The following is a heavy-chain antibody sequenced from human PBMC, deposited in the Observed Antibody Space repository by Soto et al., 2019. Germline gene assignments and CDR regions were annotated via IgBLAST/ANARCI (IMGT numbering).Heavy chain of an antibody. CDR3: ARDRDDYGDIWFDP. D-gene: IGHD4-17*01. Sequence: ASVKVSCKASGGTFSSYTISWVRQAPGQGLEWMGRIIPILGIANYAQKFQGRVTITADKSTSTAYMELSSLRSEDTAVYYCARDRDDYGDIWFDPWGQGTRVTVSS. J-gene: IGHJ5*02. CDR2: IIPILGIA. CDR1: GGTFSSYT. V-gene: IGHV1-69*04.